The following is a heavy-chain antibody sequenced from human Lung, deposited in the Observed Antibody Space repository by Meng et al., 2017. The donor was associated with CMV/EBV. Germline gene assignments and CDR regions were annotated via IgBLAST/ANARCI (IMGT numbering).Heavy chain of an antibody. CDR2: ISAHDGNI. D-gene: IGHD5-18*01. CDR3: ARVSYYRYVDY. CDR1: GYSFTTYG. Sequence: ASVKVSCKASGYSFTTYGISWVRQAPGQGLEWMGWISAHDGNINYAQKFQGRVTMTTNTSTSTAYMELRSLRSADTAGYYCARVSYYRYVDYWGQGTLVTVSS. V-gene: IGHV1-18*01. J-gene: IGHJ4*02.